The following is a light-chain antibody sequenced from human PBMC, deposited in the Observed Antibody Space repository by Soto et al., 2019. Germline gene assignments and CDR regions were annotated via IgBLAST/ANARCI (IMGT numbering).Light chain of an antibody. J-gene: IGLJ3*02. CDR1: SSDVGGYNY. CDR2: EVS. V-gene: IGLV2-8*01. Sequence: QSALTQPPSASGSPGQSVTISCTGTSSDVGGYNYVSWYQQHPGKAPKLMIYEVSKRPSGVPDRFSGSKSGNTASLTVSGLQAEDEGDYYCSSYAGNVWVFGGGTKLTVL. CDR3: SSYAGNVWV.